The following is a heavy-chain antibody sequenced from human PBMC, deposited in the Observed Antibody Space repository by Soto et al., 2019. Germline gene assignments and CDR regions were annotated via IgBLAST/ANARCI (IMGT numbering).Heavy chain of an antibody. CDR1: GYDFTAYD. CDR3: RRGPSPSAPAGGTPFYYAMDV. V-gene: IGHV1-8*02. D-gene: IGHD6-13*01. Sequence: ASVKVSCKASGYDFTAYDINWVRQASGQGLEWMGWMNPINGATGSARRFQGRVSMTRNTATGTAYLELTSLGSDDTAVYYCRRGPSPSAPAGGTPFYYAMDVWGQGTTVTVSS. CDR2: MNPINGAT. J-gene: IGHJ6*02.